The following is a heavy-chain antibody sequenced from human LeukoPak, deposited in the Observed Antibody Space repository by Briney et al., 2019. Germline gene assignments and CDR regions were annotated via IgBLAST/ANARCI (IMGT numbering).Heavy chain of an antibody. D-gene: IGHD3-10*01. CDR3: AREYYYGDNAGNY. CDR2: ITASSTYI. Sequence: GGSLRPSCAASGFSFSRSSMSWVRQAPGKGLEWVASITASSTYIYYADSVKGRFTISRDNAEKSVYLQMNSLRAEDTAVYYCAREYYYGDNAGNYWGQGILVTVSS. J-gene: IGHJ4*02. CDR1: GFSFSRSS. V-gene: IGHV3-21*01.